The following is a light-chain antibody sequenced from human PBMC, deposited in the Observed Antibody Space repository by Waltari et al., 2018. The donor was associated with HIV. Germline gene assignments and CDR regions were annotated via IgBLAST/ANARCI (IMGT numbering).Light chain of an antibody. J-gene: IGLJ2*01. V-gene: IGLV2-23*01. CDR1: SSDVGSYNL. CDR2: EGS. CDR3: CSYAGSSTL. Sequence: QSALTQPASVSGSPGQSITISCTGTSSDVGSYNLFSWYQQHPGKAPKLMIYEGSKRPSGVSNRFSASKSGNTASLTISGLQAEDEADYYCCSYAGSSTLFGGWTKLTVL.